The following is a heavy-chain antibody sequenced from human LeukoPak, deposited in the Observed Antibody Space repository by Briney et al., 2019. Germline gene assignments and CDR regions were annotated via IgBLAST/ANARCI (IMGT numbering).Heavy chain of an antibody. Sequence: PGGSLRLSCAASGFTFSSYSMNWVRQAPGKGLEGIGRIKRRSDGGTTDYAAPLKGRFTISRDDSKHTLYLQTNSLKTEDTAVYYCTTVGLSGYYDSRGYYYFDYWGQGTLVTVSS. CDR3: TTVGLSGYYDSRGYYYFDY. J-gene: IGHJ4*02. V-gene: IGHV3-15*01. D-gene: IGHD3-22*01. CDR1: GFTFSSYS. CDR2: IKRRSDGGTT.